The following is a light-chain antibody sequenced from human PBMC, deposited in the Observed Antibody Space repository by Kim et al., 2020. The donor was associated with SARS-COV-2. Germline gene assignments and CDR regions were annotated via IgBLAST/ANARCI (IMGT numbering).Light chain of an antibody. CDR3: QQCTNSPT. CDR2: DAS. V-gene: IGKV3-20*01. CDR1: QSISSNY. Sequence: EIVLTQSPGTLSLSPGERATLSCRASQSISSNYLAWYQQKPGQAPRLLIYDASRRATGIPDRFSGRVSGTDFTLTISRLEPEDFAVYYCQQCTNSPTFGQGTKVEIK. J-gene: IGKJ1*01.